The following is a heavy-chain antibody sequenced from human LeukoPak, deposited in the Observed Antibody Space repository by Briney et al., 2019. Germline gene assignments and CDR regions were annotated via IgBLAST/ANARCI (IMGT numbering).Heavy chain of an antibody. CDR1: GYTFTSYA. V-gene: IGHV1-3*03. Sequence: ASVKVSCKASGYTFTSYAMHWVRQAPGQRLEWMGWINAGNGNTKYSQEFQGRVTITRDTSASTAYMELSSLRSEDMAVYYCARDYSSSWDYFDYWGQGTLVTVSS. CDR3: ARDYSSSWDYFDY. J-gene: IGHJ4*02. D-gene: IGHD6-13*01. CDR2: INAGNGNT.